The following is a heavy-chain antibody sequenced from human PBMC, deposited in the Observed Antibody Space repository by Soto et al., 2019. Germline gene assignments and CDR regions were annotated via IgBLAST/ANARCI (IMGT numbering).Heavy chain of an antibody. CDR1: GYSFTRYW. CDR2: IYPGDSDA. CDR3: EIHNSGWDVGN. V-gene: IGHV5-51*01. D-gene: IGHD6-19*01. Sequence: GESLKISCKASGYSFTRYWIGWVRQMPGKGLEWMGIIYPGDSDAKYSPSFQGQVTISVDKSISTAYLQWSSLKASDTALYFCEIHNSGWDVGNWGQGTRVTVCS. J-gene: IGHJ4*02.